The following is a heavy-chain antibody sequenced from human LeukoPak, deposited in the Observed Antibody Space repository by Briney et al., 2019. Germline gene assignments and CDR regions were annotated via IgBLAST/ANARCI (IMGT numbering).Heavy chain of an antibody. V-gene: IGHV4-4*07. J-gene: IGHJ4*02. Sequence: SETLSLTCTVSGGSISTYYWSWIRQPAGKGLELIGRMYTSGNTNYNPSLKSRVTMSVDTSKKQFSLRLTSVTAADTAVYYCAREPVTGTSNFFDSWGQGTLVTVSS. CDR2: MYTSGNT. D-gene: IGHD6-19*01. CDR3: AREPVTGTSNFFDS. CDR1: GGSISTYY.